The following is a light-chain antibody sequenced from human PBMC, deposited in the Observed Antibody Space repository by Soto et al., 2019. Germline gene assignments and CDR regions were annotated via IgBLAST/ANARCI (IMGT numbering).Light chain of an antibody. J-gene: IGKJ2*01. CDR3: QLYESTPPT. Sequence: DIVMTQSPDSLAVSLGERATINCKSSQSILYSSNNKNYLAWYQQRPGQPPKLLMYWASTRESGVPDRFSGSGSGTDFTLTITSLQAEDVAVYYCQLYESTPPTFGQGTKLEIK. V-gene: IGKV4-1*01. CDR2: WAS. CDR1: QSILYSSNNKNY.